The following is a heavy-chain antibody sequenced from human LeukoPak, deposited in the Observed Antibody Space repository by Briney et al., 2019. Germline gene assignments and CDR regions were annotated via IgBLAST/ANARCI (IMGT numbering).Heavy chain of an antibody. CDR1: GFTFSTYS. Sequence: GGSLRLSSAASGFTFSTYSMNWVRQAPGKGLEWVSYISASSGTIYYADSVKGRFTISRDNARNSLYLQMNSLRAEDTAVYYCARRSEFGVLYYMDVWGKGTTVTVSS. J-gene: IGHJ6*03. CDR3: ARRSEFGVLYYMDV. CDR2: ISASSGTI. D-gene: IGHD3-16*01. V-gene: IGHV3-48*01.